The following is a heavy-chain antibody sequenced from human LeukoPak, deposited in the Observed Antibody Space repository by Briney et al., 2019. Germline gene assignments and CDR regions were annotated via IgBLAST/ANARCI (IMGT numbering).Heavy chain of an antibody. D-gene: IGHD6-6*01. V-gene: IGHV1-2*02. J-gene: IGHJ4*02. Sequence: GASVKVSCKASGYTFTGYYMHWVRQAPGQGLEWTGWINPNSDGTNSAQKFQGRVTMTRDTSISTVYMELSSLRPDDTAVYYCARKRIAAPIDYWGQGTLVTVSS. CDR2: INPNSDGT. CDR3: ARKRIAAPIDY. CDR1: GYTFTGYY.